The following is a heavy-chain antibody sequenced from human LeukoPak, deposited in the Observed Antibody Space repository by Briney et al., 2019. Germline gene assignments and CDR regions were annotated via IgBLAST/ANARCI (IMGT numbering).Heavy chain of an antibody. Sequence: GGSLRLSCVASGFTFSSYSFNWVRQAPGKGLEWVSSISSSSYIYYADSVKGRFTISRDNAKNSLYLQMNSLRAEDTAVYYCARTSITMVRGVIGHFDYWGQGTLVTVSS. CDR2: ISSSSYI. CDR1: GFTFSSYS. CDR3: ARTSITMVRGVIGHFDY. D-gene: IGHD3-10*01. V-gene: IGHV3-21*01. J-gene: IGHJ4*02.